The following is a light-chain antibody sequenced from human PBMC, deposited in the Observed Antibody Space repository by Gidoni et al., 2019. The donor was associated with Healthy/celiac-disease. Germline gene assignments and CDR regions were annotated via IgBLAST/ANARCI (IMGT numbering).Light chain of an antibody. V-gene: IGLV1-44*01. Sequence: QAVLTQPPSASGTPGQRVTISCSGSNSNIGSNTLNWYQQLPGTAPKLLIYSHNQRPSGVPDRFSGSKSGTSASLAISGLQSEDAAVYFCAAWVDNLSGCVFGTGTTVTVL. CDR2: SHN. CDR3: AAWVDNLSGCV. CDR1: NSNIGSNT. J-gene: IGLJ1*01.